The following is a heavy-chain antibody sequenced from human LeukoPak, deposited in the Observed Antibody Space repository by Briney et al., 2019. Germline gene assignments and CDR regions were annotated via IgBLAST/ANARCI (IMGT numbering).Heavy chain of an antibody. V-gene: IGHV3-48*03. CDR1: GFTFNIYE. J-gene: IGHJ4*02. CDR2: IDGSGNSI. Sequence: GGSLRLSCAASGFTFNIYEFNLVRQAPGKGLEWLSYIDGSGNSIYYADSVKGRFTISRDNAKSSLYLQMNSLRAEDTAVYYCARECLTCGGDSYDYWGQGALVTVSS. CDR3: ARECLTCGGDSYDY. D-gene: IGHD2-21*01.